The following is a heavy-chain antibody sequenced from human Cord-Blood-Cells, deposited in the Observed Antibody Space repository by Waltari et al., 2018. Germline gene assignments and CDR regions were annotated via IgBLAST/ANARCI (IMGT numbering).Heavy chain of an antibody. D-gene: IGHD1-26*01. J-gene: IGHJ4*02. CDR1: GYTFTSYD. Sequence: QVQLVQSGAEVKKPGASVKVSCKASGYTFTSYDINWVRQATGQGDAWMGWXNXXXXXXXXXXXXXXXXTXTRNTSISTAYMELSSLRSEDTAVYYCARGSLGIGSYGYWGQGTLVTVSS. V-gene: IGHV1-8*03. CDR3: ARGSLGIGSYGY. CDR2: XNXXXXXX.